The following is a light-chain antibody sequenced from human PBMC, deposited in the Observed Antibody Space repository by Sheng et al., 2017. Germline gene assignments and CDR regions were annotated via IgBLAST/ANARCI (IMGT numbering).Light chain of an antibody. J-gene: IGLJ2*01. Sequence: NFMLTQPHSVSESPGKTVTISCAHSGGSIATNYVQWYQQRPGSSPTTVIYESNQRLSGVPDRFSGSIDSSSNSATLTISGLKTEDEADYYCQSYDSSRRVVFGGGTKLTVL. CDR1: GGSIATNY. CDR3: QSYDSSRRVV. CDR2: ESN. V-gene: IGLV6-57*01.